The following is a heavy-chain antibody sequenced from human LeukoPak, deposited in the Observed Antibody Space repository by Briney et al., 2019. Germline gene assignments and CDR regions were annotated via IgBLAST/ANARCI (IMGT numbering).Heavy chain of an antibody. V-gene: IGHV3-30*02. J-gene: IGHJ5*02. CDR1: GFTFSSYG. D-gene: IGHD1-7*01. CDR2: IRSDGSNK. CDR3: ARDLGTSAYYWFDP. Sequence: GGSLRLSCAASGFTFSSYGMDWVRQAPGKGLEWVAFIRSDGSNKYYADSVKGRFTISRDNSKNTLYLQMNSLRVEDTAVYYCARDLGTSAYYWFDPWGHGTLVTVSS.